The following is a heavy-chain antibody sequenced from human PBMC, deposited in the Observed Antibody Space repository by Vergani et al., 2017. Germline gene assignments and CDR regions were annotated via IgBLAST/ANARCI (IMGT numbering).Heavy chain of an antibody. Sequence: QVTLKESGPVLVKPTETLTLTCTVSGFSLSNARMGVSWIRQPPGKALEWLAHIFSNDEKSYSTSLKSRLTISKDTSKSQVVLTMTNMDPVDTATYYCARHTTPDYGDDGSWFDPWGQGTLVTVSS. CDR3: ARHTTPDYGDDGSWFDP. CDR1: GFSLSNARMG. J-gene: IGHJ5*02. V-gene: IGHV2-26*01. CDR2: IFSNDEK. D-gene: IGHD4-17*01.